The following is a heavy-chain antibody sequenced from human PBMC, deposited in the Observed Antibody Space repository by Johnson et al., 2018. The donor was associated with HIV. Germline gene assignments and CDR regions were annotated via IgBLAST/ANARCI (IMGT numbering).Heavy chain of an antibody. CDR1: GFIFDDYG. J-gene: IGHJ3*02. CDR2: LNWKGDKT. D-gene: IGHD3-16*02. V-gene: IGHV3-20*04. Sequence: VQLVESGGSVVRPGGSLRLSCAASGFIFDDYGMSWVRQAPGKGLEWVAGLNWKGDKTGYADSVKGRFTISRDNAKNSLDLQLISLRTEDTALYYCARVVIGEGATGGAFDIWGQGTMVTVSS. CDR3: ARVVIGEGATGGAFDI.